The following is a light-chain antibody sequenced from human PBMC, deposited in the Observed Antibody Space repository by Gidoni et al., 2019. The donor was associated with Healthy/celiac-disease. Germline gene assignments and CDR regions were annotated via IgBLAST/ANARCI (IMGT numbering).Light chain of an antibody. CDR1: QSVSSY. CDR2: DAS. Sequence: EIVLTQSTATLSLSPGARATLSCRASQSVSSYLAWYQQKPGQAPRLLIYDASNRATGIPARFSGSGSVTDFTLTISSLEPEDFAVYYCQQRSNWYTFGQGTKLEIK. V-gene: IGKV3-11*01. CDR3: QQRSNWYT. J-gene: IGKJ2*01.